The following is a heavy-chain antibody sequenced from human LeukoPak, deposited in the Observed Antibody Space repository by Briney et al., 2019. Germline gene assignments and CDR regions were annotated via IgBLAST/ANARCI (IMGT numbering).Heavy chain of an antibody. CDR2: INHSGST. CDR3: ARERAVAGTRGFDY. J-gene: IGHJ4*02. V-gene: IGHV4-34*01. Sequence: SETLSLTCAVYGGSFSGYYWSWIRQPPGKGLEWIGEINHSGSTNYNPSLKSRVTISVDTSKNQFSLKLSSVTAADTAVYYCARERAVAGTRGFDYWGQGTLVTVSS. D-gene: IGHD6-19*01. CDR1: GGSFSGYY.